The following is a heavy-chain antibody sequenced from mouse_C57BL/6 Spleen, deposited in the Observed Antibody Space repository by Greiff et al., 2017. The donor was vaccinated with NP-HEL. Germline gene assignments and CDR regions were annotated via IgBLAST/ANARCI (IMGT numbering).Heavy chain of an antibody. D-gene: IGHD2-3*01. CDR2: IWSGGST. J-gene: IGHJ4*01. Sequence: VQLQQSGPGLVQPSQSLSITCTASGFSLTSYGVHWVRQSPGKGLEWLGVIWSGGSTDYNAALLSRLSISKDNSKSQVFFKMNSLQADDTAIYYCARNFYDGYPYYYAMDYWGQGASVTVAS. CDR1: GFSLTSYG. CDR3: ARNFYDGYPYYYAMDY. V-gene: IGHV2-2*01.